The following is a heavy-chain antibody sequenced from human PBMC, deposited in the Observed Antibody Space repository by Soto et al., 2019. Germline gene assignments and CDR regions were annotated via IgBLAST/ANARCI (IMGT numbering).Heavy chain of an antibody. CDR1: GYTFTSYA. CDR2: INAGNGNT. V-gene: IGHV1-3*01. CDR3: ARGERYYYDSSGYFGFDY. J-gene: IGHJ4*02. D-gene: IGHD3-22*01. Sequence: ASVKVSCKASGYTFTSYAMHWVRQAPGQRLEWMGWINAGNGNTKYSQKFQGRVTITRDTSASTAYVELSSLRSEDTAVYYCARGERYYYDSSGYFGFDYWGQGTLVTVSS.